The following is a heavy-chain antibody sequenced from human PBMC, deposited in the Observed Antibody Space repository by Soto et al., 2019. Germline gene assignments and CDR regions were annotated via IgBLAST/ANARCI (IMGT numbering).Heavy chain of an antibody. CDR2: ISGYNGNT. CDR1: GYTFSIYG. J-gene: IGHJ2*01. V-gene: IGHV1-18*04. D-gene: IGHD1-26*01. CDR3: ARDVSGGTYPWFFDL. Sequence: QVQLVQSGAEVKKPGASVKVSCKASGYTFSIYGISWVRQAPGQGLEWMGWISGYNGNTKYAQKFQGRVIVTTDTSTSGAYMELRSLRSDDTAVYYCARDVSGGTYPWFFDLWGRGTLVTVSS.